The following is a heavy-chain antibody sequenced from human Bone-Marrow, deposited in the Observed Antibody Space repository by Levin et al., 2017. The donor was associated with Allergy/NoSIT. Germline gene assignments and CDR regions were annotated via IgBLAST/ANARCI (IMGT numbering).Heavy chain of an antibody. CDR3: TTDRGIKAAPAFDI. V-gene: IGHV3-15*01. Sequence: GESLKISCAASGFPVNDAWMTWVRQAPGKGLEWVGRIKSKSDGGTTEYDAPVKGRFTISRDDSKNTLYLQMSSLKSDDTAIYYCTTDRGIKAAPAFDIWGQGTMVTVSS. J-gene: IGHJ3*02. CDR2: IKSKSDGGTT. D-gene: IGHD6-25*01. CDR1: GFPVNDAW.